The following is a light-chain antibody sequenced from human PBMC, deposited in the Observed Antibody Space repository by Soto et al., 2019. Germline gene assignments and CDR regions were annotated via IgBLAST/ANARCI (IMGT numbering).Light chain of an antibody. CDR1: SSNIGNNY. CDR2: ENN. CDR3: GTWDSSLSAYV. V-gene: IGLV1-51*02. J-gene: IGLJ1*01. Sequence: QSVLTQPPSVSAAPGQKVTISCSGSSSNIGNNYVSWYQHLPGAAPKLLMSENNKRPSGIPDRFSGSKSGTSATLGITGFQTGDEADYYCGTWDSSLSAYVFGTGTKVTVL.